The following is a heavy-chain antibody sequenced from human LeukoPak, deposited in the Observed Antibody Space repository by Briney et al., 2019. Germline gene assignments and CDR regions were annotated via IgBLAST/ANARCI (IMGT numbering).Heavy chain of an antibody. CDR3: ASLSYLDY. Sequence: GGSLRLSCTASGFMFGDYAMSWVRQAPGKGLEWVGLIRSKAYGGTTEYAASVKGRFIISRDDSKTVAYLQMNSLKTEDTAVYYCASLSYLDYWGQGTLVTVSS. CDR2: IRSKAYGGTT. CDR1: GFMFGDYA. J-gene: IGHJ4*02. V-gene: IGHV3-49*04. D-gene: IGHD3-10*01.